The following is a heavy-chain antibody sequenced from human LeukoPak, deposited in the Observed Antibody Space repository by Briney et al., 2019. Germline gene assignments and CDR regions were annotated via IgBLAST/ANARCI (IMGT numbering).Heavy chain of an antibody. Sequence: PSETLSLTCTVSGGSISSYYWSWIRQPPGKGLEWIGYIYYSGSTNYNPSLKSRVTISVDTSKNQFSLKLSSVTAADTAVYYCAGGGGGWFGESESFGYWGQGTLVTVSS. CDR2: IYYSGST. CDR1: GGSISSYY. J-gene: IGHJ4*02. D-gene: IGHD3-10*01. V-gene: IGHV4-59*01. CDR3: AGGGGGWFGESESFGY.